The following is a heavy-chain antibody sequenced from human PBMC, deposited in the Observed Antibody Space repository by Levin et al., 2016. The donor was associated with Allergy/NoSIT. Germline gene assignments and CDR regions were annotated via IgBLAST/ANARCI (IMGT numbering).Heavy chain of an antibody. CDR3: APNLYGDYGFYYYYGMDV. CDR2: ISSSSSYI. CDR1: GFTFSSYS. J-gene: IGHJ6*02. Sequence: GGSLRLSCAASGFTFSSYSMNWVRQAPGKGLEWVSSISSSSSYIYYADSVKGRFTISRDNAKNSLYLQMNSLRAEDTAVYYCAPNLYGDYGFYYYYGMDVWGQGTTVTVSS. D-gene: IGHD4-17*01. V-gene: IGHV3-21*01.